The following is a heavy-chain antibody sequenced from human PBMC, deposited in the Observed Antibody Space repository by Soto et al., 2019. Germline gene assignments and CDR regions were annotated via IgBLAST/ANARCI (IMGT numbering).Heavy chain of an antibody. J-gene: IGHJ4*02. CDR1: GCTFTTYA. V-gene: IGHV3-23*01. Sequence: GGSLRLSCAASGCTFTTYAISWVRQAPGKGLEWVSTISVSGDTTYYADSVKGRFAVSRDNSKNTIYLQMNSLRAEDTAIYYCATRHLPYCSGGTCNPFDFWGQGTLVTVSS. CDR3: ATRHLPYCSGGTCNPFDF. CDR2: ISVSGDTT. D-gene: IGHD2-15*01.